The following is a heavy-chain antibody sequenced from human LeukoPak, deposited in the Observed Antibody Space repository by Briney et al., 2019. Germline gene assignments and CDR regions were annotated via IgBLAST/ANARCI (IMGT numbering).Heavy chain of an antibody. J-gene: IGHJ3*02. V-gene: IGHV3-13*05. CDR1: GFTFSNYD. D-gene: IGHD6-13*01. Sequence: GGSLRLSCAASGFTFSNYDMHWVRQGTGKCLEWVSAIGTAGDPYYPGSVEGRFTISRENAKNSLYLQMNSLRGGDTAVYYCVAAPSKSSAFDIWGQGTMVTVSS. CDR3: VAAPSKSSAFDI. CDR2: IGTAGDP.